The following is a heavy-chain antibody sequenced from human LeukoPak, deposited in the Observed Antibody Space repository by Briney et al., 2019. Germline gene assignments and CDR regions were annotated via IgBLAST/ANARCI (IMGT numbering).Heavy chain of an antibody. Sequence: SETLSLTCTVSGGSISGGGYYWSWIRQHPGKGLEWIGYIYYSGSTYYNPSLKSRVTISVDTSKNQFSLKLSSVTAADTAVYYCARRPSVVPAARWYYYYGMDVWGQGTTVTVSS. CDR3: ARRPSVVPAARWYYYYGMDV. D-gene: IGHD2-2*01. J-gene: IGHJ6*02. CDR1: GGSISGGGYY. CDR2: IYYSGST. V-gene: IGHV4-31*03.